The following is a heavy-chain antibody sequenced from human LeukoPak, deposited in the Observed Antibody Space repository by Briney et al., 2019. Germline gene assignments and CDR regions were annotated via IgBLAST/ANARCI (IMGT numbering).Heavy chain of an antibody. Sequence: GGSLRLSCAASGFTFDDYAMHWVRQAPGKGLEWVSSISWNSGIVGYADSVKGRFTISRGNAENSLYLQMNSLKTEDTALYYCAKALGLGYCSGGSCYEFHYWGQGTLVTVSS. D-gene: IGHD2-15*01. CDR1: GFTFDDYA. CDR2: ISWNSGIV. V-gene: IGHV3-9*01. J-gene: IGHJ4*02. CDR3: AKALGLGYCSGGSCYEFHY.